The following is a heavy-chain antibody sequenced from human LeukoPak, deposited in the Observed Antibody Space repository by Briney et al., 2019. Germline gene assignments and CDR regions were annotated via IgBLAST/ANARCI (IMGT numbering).Heavy chain of an antibody. V-gene: IGHV1-2*02. J-gene: IGHJ4*02. CDR3: ARDREGSTGTTGS. CDR1: GYTFTGYY. D-gene: IGHD1-7*01. Sequence: GASVKVSCKASGYTFTGYYMHWVRQAPGQGLERMGWTNPNSGGTNYAQKFQGRVTMTRDTSISTAYMELSRLRSDDTAVYYCARDREGSTGTTGSWGQGTLVTVSS. CDR2: TNPNSGGT.